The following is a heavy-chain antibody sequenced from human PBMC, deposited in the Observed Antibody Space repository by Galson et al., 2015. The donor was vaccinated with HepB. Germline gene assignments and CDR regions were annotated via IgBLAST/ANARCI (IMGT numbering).Heavy chain of an antibody. V-gene: IGHV1-46*01. CDR3: ARELYLDSSGRIDAFDI. Sequence: SVKVSCKASGYTFTSYYMHWVRQAPGQGLEWMGIINPSGGSTSYAQKFQGRVTMTRDTSTSTVYMELSSLRSEDTAVYYCARELYLDSSGRIDAFDIWGQGTMVTVSS. CDR2: INPSGGST. D-gene: IGHD3-22*01. J-gene: IGHJ3*02. CDR1: GYTFTSYY.